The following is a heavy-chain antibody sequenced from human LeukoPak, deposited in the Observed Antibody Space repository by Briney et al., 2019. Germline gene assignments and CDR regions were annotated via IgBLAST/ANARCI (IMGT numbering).Heavy chain of an antibody. V-gene: IGHV3-74*01. J-gene: IGHJ4*02. D-gene: IGHD3-22*01. CDR2: INTDGGDT. CDR1: GFTFSSYW. CDR3: ARDYFADSSGYSMFDY. Sequence: GGSLRLSCAASGFTFSSYWMHWVRQAPGKGLVWVSRINTDGGDTTYADSVKGRFTISRDNAKNTLYLQMNSLRAEDTAVYYCARDYFADSSGYSMFDYWGQGTLVTVSS.